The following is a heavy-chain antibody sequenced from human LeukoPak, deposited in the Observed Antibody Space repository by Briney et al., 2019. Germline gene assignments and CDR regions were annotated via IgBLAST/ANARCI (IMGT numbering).Heavy chain of an antibody. CDR2: ISYDGSNK. Sequence: GGSLRLSCAASGFTFSSYGMHWVRQAPGKGLEWVAVISYDGSNKYYADSVKGRFTISRDNSKNTLYLQMNSLRAEDTAVYYCAKVFGGIAAARSYWGQGTLVTVSS. J-gene: IGHJ1*01. CDR3: AKVFGGIAAARSY. V-gene: IGHV3-30*18. D-gene: IGHD6-13*01. CDR1: GFTFSSYG.